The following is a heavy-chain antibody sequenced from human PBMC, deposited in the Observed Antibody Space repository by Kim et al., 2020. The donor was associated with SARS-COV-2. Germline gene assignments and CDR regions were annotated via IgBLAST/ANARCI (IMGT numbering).Heavy chain of an antibody. Sequence: ASVKVSCKASGYTFTSYAMHWVRQAPGQRLEWMGWINAGSVNTKYSQKFQGGVTITRDTSASTAYMELSSLRSEDTAVYYCARGEGAAAYFDYWGQGTLVTVSS. CDR2: INAGSVNT. CDR1: GYTFTSYA. D-gene: IGHD2-2*01. J-gene: IGHJ4*02. V-gene: IGHV1-3*01. CDR3: ARGEGAAAYFDY.